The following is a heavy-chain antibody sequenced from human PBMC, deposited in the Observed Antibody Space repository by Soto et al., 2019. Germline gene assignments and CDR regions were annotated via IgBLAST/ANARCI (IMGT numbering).Heavy chain of an antibody. J-gene: IGHJ4*02. D-gene: IGHD3-3*02. Sequence: VHLVQSGAEVKKPGASLKVSCKASGYNLVDHYVHWVRQAPGQGLEWMGWINPSTGGPRYTQKFQGKVTIASDASVNTAYLEINRMNSEDTAVYFCARSIALAGTGAFDLWGQGTLVTVSS. CDR2: INPSTGGP. CDR1: GYNLVDHY. CDR3: ARSIALAGTGAFDL. V-gene: IGHV1-2*02.